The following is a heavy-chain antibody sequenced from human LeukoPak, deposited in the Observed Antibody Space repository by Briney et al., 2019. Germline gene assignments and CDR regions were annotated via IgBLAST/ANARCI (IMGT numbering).Heavy chain of an antibody. CDR2: TRDKARRYMT. V-gene: IGHV3-72*01. Sequence: GGSLRLSCAASGVTLSDHHMDWVRQAPGKGLEGVGRTRDKARRYMTEYAASVKGRFTISRDDSQNSLYPQMNSLETEDTAVYYCTRDGGEGDNSAFDIWGQGTVVTVSS. J-gene: IGHJ3*02. D-gene: IGHD3-16*01. CDR3: TRDGGEGDNSAFDI. CDR1: GVTLSDHH.